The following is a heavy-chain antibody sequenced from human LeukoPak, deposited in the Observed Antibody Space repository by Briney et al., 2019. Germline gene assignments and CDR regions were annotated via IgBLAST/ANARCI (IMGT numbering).Heavy chain of an antibody. V-gene: IGHV4-38-2*02. CDR2: IFHSGST. Sequence: PSETLSLTCSVSGYSISSGFYWGWIRQPPGKGLEWIGSIFHSGSTYYNPSLKSRVIISLDTSKNQFSLKLSSVTAADTAVYYCARANYYDSIGYSRGAFDIWGQGTMVPVSS. CDR3: ARANYYDSIGYSRGAFDI. D-gene: IGHD3-22*01. CDR1: GYSISSGFY. J-gene: IGHJ3*02.